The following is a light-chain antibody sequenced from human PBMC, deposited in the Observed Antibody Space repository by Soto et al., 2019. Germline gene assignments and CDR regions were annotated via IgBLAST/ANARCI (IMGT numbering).Light chain of an antibody. CDR3: QQRSNWPWT. CDR2: DAS. CDR1: QSLKATY. Sequence: EVVLTQSPDTLSLSPGETATLSCRASQSLKATYVAWYQQKPGQAPRLLIYDASNRATGIPVRFSGSGSGTDFTLTISSLEPEDFAVYYCQQRSNWPWTFGQGTKVDIK. J-gene: IGKJ1*01. V-gene: IGKV3-11*01.